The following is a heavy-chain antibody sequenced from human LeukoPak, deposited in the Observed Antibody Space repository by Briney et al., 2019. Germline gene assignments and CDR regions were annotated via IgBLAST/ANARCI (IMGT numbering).Heavy chain of an antibody. CDR1: GFTFSSYA. CDR2: ISGRGGST. CDR3: AKGSSSWYENWFDP. J-gene: IGHJ5*02. D-gene: IGHD6-13*01. Sequence: GGSLRLSCAASGFTFSSYAMSWVRQAPGEGLEWVSAISGRGGSTYYADSVKGRFTISRDNSKNTLYLQMNSLRAEDTAVYYCAKGSSSWYENWFDPWGQGTLITVSS. V-gene: IGHV3-23*01.